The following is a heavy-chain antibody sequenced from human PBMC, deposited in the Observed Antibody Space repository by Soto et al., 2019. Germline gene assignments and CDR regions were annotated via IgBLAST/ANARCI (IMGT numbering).Heavy chain of an antibody. D-gene: IGHD2-2*01. V-gene: IGHV4-59*01. CDR1: GGSISSYY. CDR3: APGLRRQLLNWFDP. J-gene: IGHJ5*02. CDR2: IYYIGST. Sequence: PXETLSLTCTVSGGSISSYYWSWIRQPPGKGLEWIGYIYYIGSTNYNPSLKSRVTISVDTSKNQFSLKLSSVTAADTAVYYCAPGLRRQLLNWFDPWGQGTLVTVSS.